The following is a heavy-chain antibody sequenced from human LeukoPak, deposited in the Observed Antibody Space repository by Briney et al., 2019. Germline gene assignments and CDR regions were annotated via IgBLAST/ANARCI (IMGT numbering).Heavy chain of an antibody. V-gene: IGHV4-61*01. CDR1: GGSVSSGSYY. CDR3: ARADYSNYGDAFDI. Sequence: SETLSLTCTVSGGSVSSGSYYWSWIRQPPGKGLEWIGYIYYSGSTNYNPSLKSRVTISVDTSKDQFSLKLSSVTAADTAVYYCARADYSNYGDAFDIWGQGTMVTVSS. D-gene: IGHD4-11*01. J-gene: IGHJ3*02. CDR2: IYYSGST.